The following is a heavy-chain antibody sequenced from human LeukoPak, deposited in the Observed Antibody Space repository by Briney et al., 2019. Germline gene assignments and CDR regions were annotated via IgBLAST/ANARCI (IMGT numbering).Heavy chain of an antibody. V-gene: IGHV1-69*13. D-gene: IGHD2-2*01. J-gene: IGHJ4*02. Sequence: SVKVSCKASGGTFSSYAISWVRQAPGQGLEWMGGIIPIFGTANYAQKFQGRVTNTADESTSTAYMELSSLRSEDTAVYYCAGYCSSTSCPIDYWGQGTLVTVSS. CDR3: AGYCSSTSCPIDY. CDR1: GGTFSSYA. CDR2: IIPIFGTA.